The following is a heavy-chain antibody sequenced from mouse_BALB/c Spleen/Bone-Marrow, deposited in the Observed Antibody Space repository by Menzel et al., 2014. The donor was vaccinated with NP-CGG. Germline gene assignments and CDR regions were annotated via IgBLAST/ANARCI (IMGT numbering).Heavy chain of an antibody. D-gene: IGHD1-1*01. V-gene: IGHV1-7*01. CDR2: INPSTGYA. J-gene: IGHJ2*01. Sequence: QVQLQQPGAELAKPGASVKMSCKASGYTFTSYWILWVKQRPGQGLELIGYINPSTGYAEYNRKLKDKATMTADKPSSTVYMQLSSLTSEDSAVYYCARRGNYYGSSYDYWGQGTTLTVSS. CDR3: ARRGNYYGSSYDY. CDR1: GYTFTSYW.